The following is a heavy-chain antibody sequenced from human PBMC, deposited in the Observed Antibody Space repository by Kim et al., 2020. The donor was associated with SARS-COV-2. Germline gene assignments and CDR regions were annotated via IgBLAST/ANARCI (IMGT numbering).Heavy chain of an antibody. Sequence: GGSLRLSCAASGFAFKISWMTWVRQAPGKGLEWVGRIKSKDDGRTADYAAPVKGRFTIASDDSRNTVYLQMNSLKTEDTTLYYCSTSLLTGDDSWGQGNLGTVSS. CDR2: IKSKDDGRTA. J-gene: IGHJ4*02. D-gene: IGHD7-27*01. V-gene: IGHV3-15*01. CDR1: GFAFKISW. CDR3: STSLLTGDDS.